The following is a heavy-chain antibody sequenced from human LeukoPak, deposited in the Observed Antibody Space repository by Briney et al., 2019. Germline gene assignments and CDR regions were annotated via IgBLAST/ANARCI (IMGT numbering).Heavy chain of an antibody. CDR2: INHSGST. J-gene: IGHJ4*02. CDR1: GGPFTGYY. D-gene: IGHD2-21*01. V-gene: IGHV4-34*01. CDR3: AVNGGGYIDY. Sequence: TSETLSLTCGVYGGPFTGYYWSWIRQPPGKGLEWIGEINHSGSTNYNPSLKSRVTISVDTSKNQFSLKLSSVTAADTAVYYCAVNGGGYIDYWGQGTLVTVSS.